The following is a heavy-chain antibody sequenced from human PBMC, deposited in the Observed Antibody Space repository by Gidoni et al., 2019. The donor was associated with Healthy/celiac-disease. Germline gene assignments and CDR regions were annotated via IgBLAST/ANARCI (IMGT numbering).Heavy chain of an antibody. CDR1: GFTFSNAW. CDR2: IKSKTDGGKT. J-gene: IGHJ4*02. Sequence: EVQLVESGGGLVKPGGSLRLSCAASGFTFSNAWMSWVRQAPGKGLEWVGRIKSKTDGGKTDYAATVKGRFTISRDDSKNTLYLQMNSLKTEDTAVYYCTTGPGRSDYWGQGTLVTVSS. V-gene: IGHV3-15*01. CDR3: TTGPGRSDY.